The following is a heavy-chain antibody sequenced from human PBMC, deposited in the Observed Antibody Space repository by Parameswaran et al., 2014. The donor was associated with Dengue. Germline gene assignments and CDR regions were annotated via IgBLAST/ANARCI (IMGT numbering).Heavy chain of an antibody. V-gene: IGHV3-33*01. D-gene: IGHD3-16*01. CDR3: ARDFSSLRLGELTFDP. Sequence: VRQMPGKGLEWVAVIWYDGSNKYYADSVKGRFTISRDNSKNTLYLQMNSLRAEDTAVYYCARDFSSLRLGELTFDPWGQGTLVTVSS. J-gene: IGHJ5*02. CDR2: IWYDGSNK.